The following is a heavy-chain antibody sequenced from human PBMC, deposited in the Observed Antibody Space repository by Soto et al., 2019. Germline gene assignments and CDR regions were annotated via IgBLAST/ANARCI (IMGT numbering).Heavy chain of an antibody. CDR2: ISSTTNYI. V-gene: IGHV3-21*06. CDR3: ARESEDLTSNFDY. Sequence: GGSLRLSCAASGFTFTRHSRNWVRQAPGKGLEWVSSISSTTNYIYYGDSMKGRFTISRDNAKNSLYLEMNSLRAEDTAVYYCARESEDLTSNFDYWGQGTLVTVSS. J-gene: IGHJ4*02. CDR1: GFTFTRHS.